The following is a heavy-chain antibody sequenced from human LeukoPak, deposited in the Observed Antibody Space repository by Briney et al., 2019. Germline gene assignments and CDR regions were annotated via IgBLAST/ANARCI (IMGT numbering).Heavy chain of an antibody. J-gene: IGHJ5*02. CDR3: ARGTSSGSYLRS. CDR2: INPSGGST. CDR1: GYTFTSYY. V-gene: IGHV1-46*01. D-gene: IGHD1-26*01. Sequence: GASVKVSCKASGYTFTSYYMHWVRQAPGQGLEWMGIINPSGGSTSYAQKFQGRVTMTTDTSTSTAYMELRSLRSDDTAVYYCARGTSSGSYLRSWGQGTLVTVSS.